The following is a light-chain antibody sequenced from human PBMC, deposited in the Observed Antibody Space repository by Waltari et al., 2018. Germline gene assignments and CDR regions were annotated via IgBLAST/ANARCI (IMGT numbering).Light chain of an antibody. V-gene: IGLV1-47*01. J-gene: IGLJ2*01. CDR1: SSNIGSNY. CDR3: AAWDDSLRGVV. CDR2: RNY. Sequence: QSVLTQPPSASGTPGQRVTISCSGSSSNIGSNYVYWYQQLSGTAPKLLIYRNYQRPSGVPGRFAGSKSGTSASLAISGLRSEDEADYYCAAWDDSLRGVVFGGGTKLTVL.